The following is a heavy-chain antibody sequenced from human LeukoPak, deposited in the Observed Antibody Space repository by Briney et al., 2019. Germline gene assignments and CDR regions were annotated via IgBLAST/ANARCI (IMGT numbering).Heavy chain of an antibody. J-gene: IGHJ4*02. CDR3: ARSVALRGTDY. V-gene: IGHV3-21*04. CDR1: GFTFSRCG. Sequence: PGGSLRLSCAASGFTFSRCGMNWVRQAPGKGLEWVSYISSGGTFIFYADSVQGRFTISRDDAKSSLYLQMNSLRADDTGVYYCARSVALRGTDYWGQGTLVSVSS. CDR2: ISSGGTFI. D-gene: IGHD2/OR15-2a*01.